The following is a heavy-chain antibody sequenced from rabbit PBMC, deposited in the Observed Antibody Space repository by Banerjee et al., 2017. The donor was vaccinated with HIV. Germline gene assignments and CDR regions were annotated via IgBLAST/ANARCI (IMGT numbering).Heavy chain of an antibody. CDR1: GIDFSSYYY. CDR3: ARDLAGVVGWNFGL. V-gene: IGHV1S45*01. D-gene: IGHD4-1*01. J-gene: IGHJ4*01. CDR2: IGAGSTGST. Sequence: QEQLEESGGGLVKPGGTLTLTCKASGIDFSSYYYMCWVRQAPGKGLEWIACIGAGSTGSTYYANWAKGRFTITKTSSTTVTLQMTSLTAADTATYFCARDLAGVVGWNFGLWGPGTLVTVS.